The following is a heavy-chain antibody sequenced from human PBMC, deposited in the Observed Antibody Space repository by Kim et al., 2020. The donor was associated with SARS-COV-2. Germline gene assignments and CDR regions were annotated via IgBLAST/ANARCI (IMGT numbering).Heavy chain of an antibody. D-gene: IGHD3-10*01. CDR2: ISYDGSNK. V-gene: IGHV3-30*18. Sequence: GGSLRLSCAASGFTFSSYGMHWVRQAPGKGLEWVAVISYDGSNKYYADSVKGRFTISRDNSKNTLYLQMNSLRAEDTAVYYCAKDQAYYYGSGRPHYYGMDVWGQGTTVTVSS. J-gene: IGHJ6*02. CDR3: AKDQAYYYGSGRPHYYGMDV. CDR1: GFTFSSYG.